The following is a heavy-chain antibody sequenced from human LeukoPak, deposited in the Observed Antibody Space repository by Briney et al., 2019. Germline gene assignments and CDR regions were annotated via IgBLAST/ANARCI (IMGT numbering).Heavy chain of an antibody. D-gene: IGHD1-1*01. CDR2: ISSSSSYK. V-gene: IGHV3-21*01. CDR1: GFTFSSYS. CDR3: ARSAAGTYY. Sequence: GGSLRLSRVASGFTFSSYSMNWVRLAPGKGLEWVSSISSSSSYKYYTDSVKGRFTISRDNAKNSLYLQMNSLRAEDTAVYYCARSAAGTYYWGQGTLVTVSS. J-gene: IGHJ4*02.